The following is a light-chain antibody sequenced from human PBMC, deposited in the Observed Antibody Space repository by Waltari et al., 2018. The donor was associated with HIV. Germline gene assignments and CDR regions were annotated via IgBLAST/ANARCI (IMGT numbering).Light chain of an antibody. CDR2: SNN. Sequence: QSVLTQPPSASGTPGQRVTISCSGSSSHIGSNAVTWYQQLPGTAPKLLIYSNNQPPSGVPDRFSGSKSGTSASLAISGLQSEDEADYYCAAWDDSLTGYYVFGTGTKVTVL. J-gene: IGLJ1*01. V-gene: IGLV1-44*01. CDR1: SSHIGSNA. CDR3: AAWDDSLTGYYV.